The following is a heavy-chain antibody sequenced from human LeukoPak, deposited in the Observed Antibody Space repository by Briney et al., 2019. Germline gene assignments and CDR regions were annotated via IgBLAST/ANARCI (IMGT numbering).Heavy chain of an antibody. D-gene: IGHD4-17*01. V-gene: IGHV1-2*02. J-gene: IGHJ6*02. Sequence: GASVKVSCKASGYTFTGYYMHWVRQAPGQGLEWMGWINPNSGGTNYAQKFQGRVTMTRDTSISTAYMELSRLRSDDTAVYYCARSEPPTVTPHKFYYYGMDVWGQGSTVTVSS. CDR2: INPNSGGT. CDR3: ARSEPPTVTPHKFYYYGMDV. CDR1: GYTFTGYY.